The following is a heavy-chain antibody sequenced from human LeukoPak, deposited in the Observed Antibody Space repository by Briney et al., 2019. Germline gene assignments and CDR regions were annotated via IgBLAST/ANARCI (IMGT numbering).Heavy chain of an antibody. CDR1: GFIFSRYD. Sequence: GGSLRLSCAAYGFIFSRYDMHWVRQAPGKGLEWVAYVRYDGSNKYYADSVKGRFTISRDDSRNTLYLQMNNLRAEDTAVYYCAKDRGTARSTHFDYWGQGTLVTVSS. V-gene: IGHV3-30*02. CDR3: AKDRGTARSTHFDY. CDR2: VRYDGSNK. J-gene: IGHJ4*02. D-gene: IGHD3-10*01.